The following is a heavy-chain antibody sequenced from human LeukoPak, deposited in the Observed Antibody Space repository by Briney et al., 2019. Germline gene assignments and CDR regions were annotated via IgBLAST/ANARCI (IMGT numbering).Heavy chain of an antibody. CDR1: GYTFTSYG. D-gene: IGHD2-2*01. CDR3: ASSSGRGCSSTSCLSHY. CDR2: INPNSGGT. Sequence: GASVKVSCKASGYTFTSYGISWVRQAPGQGLEWMGWINPNSGGTNYAQKFQGRVTMTRDTSISTAYMELSRLRSDDTAVYYCASSSGRGCSSTSCLSHYWGQGTLVTVSS. J-gene: IGHJ4*02. V-gene: IGHV1-2*02.